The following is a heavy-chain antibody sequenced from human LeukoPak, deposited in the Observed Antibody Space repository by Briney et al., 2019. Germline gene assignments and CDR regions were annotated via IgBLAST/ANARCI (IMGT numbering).Heavy chain of an antibody. CDR1: GFTFSTCA. CDR3: ARRLNWGFSDF. D-gene: IGHD7-27*01. J-gene: IGHJ4*02. CDR2: VSPSGGET. V-gene: IGHV3-23*01. Sequence: GGSLRLSCAASGFTFSTCAIQWVRQAPGRGLEWVSSVSPSGGETFYAASVQGRFTISRDESQNTVYLQLSSLSAEDTAVYYCARRLNWGFSDFWGQGTLVTVSS.